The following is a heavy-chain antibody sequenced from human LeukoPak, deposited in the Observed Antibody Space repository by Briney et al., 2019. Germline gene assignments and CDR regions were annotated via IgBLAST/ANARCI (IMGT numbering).Heavy chain of an antibody. Sequence: SETLSLTCAVSGGSITSSSYYWDWIRQPPGKGLEWIGSIYYTGSISYNPSLKSRVTISVDTSKNQFSLKLSSVTAADTAVYYCARDRTVGFDYYYGMDVWGQGTTVTVSS. CDR2: IYYTGSI. CDR1: GGSITSSSYY. V-gene: IGHV4-39*07. CDR3: ARDRTVGFDYYYGMDV. D-gene: IGHD3/OR15-3a*01. J-gene: IGHJ6*02.